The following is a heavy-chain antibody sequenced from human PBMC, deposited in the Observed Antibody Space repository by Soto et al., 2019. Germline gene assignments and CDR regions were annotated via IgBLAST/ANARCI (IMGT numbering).Heavy chain of an antibody. V-gene: IGHV4-34*01. D-gene: IGHD6-6*01. CDR1: SLSLGGYY. CDR3: ARAPKVSGSSQTRPDF. CDR2: ISQSGNT. Sequence: PSETMSLTWSIYSLSLGGYYWSLLRPHPGKGLEWIGEISQSGNTNYSPSLKSRVSISIDTSKKQFSLNLASVSAADTAVYYCARAPKVSGSSQTRPDFWGQGTLVTVSS. J-gene: IGHJ4*02.